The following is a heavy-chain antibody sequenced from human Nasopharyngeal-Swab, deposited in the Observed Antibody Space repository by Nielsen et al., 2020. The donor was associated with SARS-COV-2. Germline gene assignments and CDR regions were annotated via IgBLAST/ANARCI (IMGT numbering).Heavy chain of an antibody. CDR3: VRITMVRGADY. V-gene: IGHV3-64D*09. Sequence: GGSLRLSCSASGFTFSSYAMHWVRQAPEKGLEYVSAISSNGGSTYYADSVKGRFTISRDNSKNTLYLQMSSLRAEDTAVYYCVRITMVRGADYWGQGTLVTVSS. CDR2: ISSNGGST. D-gene: IGHD3-10*01. J-gene: IGHJ4*02. CDR1: GFTFSSYA.